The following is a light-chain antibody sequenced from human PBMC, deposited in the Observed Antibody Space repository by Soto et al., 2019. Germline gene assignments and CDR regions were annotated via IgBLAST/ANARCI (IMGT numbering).Light chain of an antibody. V-gene: IGKV1-5*03. J-gene: IGKJ1*01. CDR1: QTISSW. Sequence: DVRMTKSPTPLSGSVGDRVTITCWASQTISSWLAWYQQKPGKSHKLLIYKASTLKSGVPSRFSGSGSGTEFTLTISSLQPDDFATYYCQHYNSYSEAVGQGNKVDIK. CDR3: QHYNSYSEA. CDR2: KAS.